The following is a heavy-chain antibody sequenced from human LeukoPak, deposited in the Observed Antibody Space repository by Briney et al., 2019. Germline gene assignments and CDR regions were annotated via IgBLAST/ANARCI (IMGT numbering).Heavy chain of an antibody. J-gene: IGHJ5*02. Sequence: SETLSLTCAFYGGSFSGYYWSWIRQPPGKGLEWIGEINHSGSTNYNPSLKSRVTISVDTSKNQFSLKLSSVTAADTAVYYCARQETLPRGYYYDSSGSQNWFDPWGQGTLVTVSS. V-gene: IGHV4-34*01. CDR3: ARQETLPRGYYYDSSGSQNWFDP. CDR1: GGSFSGYY. D-gene: IGHD3-22*01. CDR2: INHSGST.